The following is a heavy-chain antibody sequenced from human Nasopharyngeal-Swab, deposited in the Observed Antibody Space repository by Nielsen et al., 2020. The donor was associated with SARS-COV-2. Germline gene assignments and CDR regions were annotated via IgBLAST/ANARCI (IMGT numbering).Heavy chain of an antibody. CDR2: ISAYNGNT. CDR1: GYTFTSYG. D-gene: IGHD3-10*01. Sequence: ASVKVSCKASGYTFTSYGISWVRQAPGQGLEWMGWISAYNGNTNYAQKLQGRVTMTTDTSTSTAYIELRSLRSDDTAVYYCARVPLWFGELLDNWFDPWGQGTLVTVSS. J-gene: IGHJ5*02. V-gene: IGHV1-18*01. CDR3: ARVPLWFGELLDNWFDP.